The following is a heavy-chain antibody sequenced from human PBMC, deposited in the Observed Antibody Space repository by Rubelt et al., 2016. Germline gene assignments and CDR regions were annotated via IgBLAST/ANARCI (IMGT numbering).Heavy chain of an antibody. J-gene: IGHJ4*02. CDR1: GGSFSGYF. V-gene: IGHV4-34*01. Sequence: QVQLQQWGAGLLKPSETLSLTCGVYGGSFSGYFWSWIRQSPGTGLEWIGEINHSGSTNYNPSIKSRVTISVDTSQNQFSLKLRSVTAADTAVYYCASPMATGLDYWGQGTLVTVSS. CDR2: INHSGST. CDR3: ASPMATGLDY. D-gene: IGHD5-24*01.